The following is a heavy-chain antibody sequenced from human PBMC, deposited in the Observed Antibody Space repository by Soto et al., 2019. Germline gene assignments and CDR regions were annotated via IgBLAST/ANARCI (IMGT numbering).Heavy chain of an antibody. CDR3: AKRYCSGGSCYWGAFEI. CDR1: GFTFSSYA. CDR2: ISGDGGST. Sequence: GGSLRLSCVASGFTFSSYAMSWVRQAPGKGLEWVASISGDGGSTYYTDSVKGRFTISRDNSKNTLYLQMNSLRAEDTAVYHCAKRYCSGGSCYWGAFEIWGQGTMVT. D-gene: IGHD2-15*01. J-gene: IGHJ3*02. V-gene: IGHV3-23*01.